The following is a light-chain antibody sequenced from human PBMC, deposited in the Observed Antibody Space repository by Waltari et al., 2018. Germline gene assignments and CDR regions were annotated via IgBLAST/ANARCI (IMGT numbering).Light chain of an antibody. CDR2: EVT. J-gene: IGLJ1*01. Sequence: QSALTQPASVSGSPGQSITISCTRTSNDIGLYDYVSWYQQLPGKAPKLLIYEVTNRPSGVSNRFSASKSGNTASLTISGLQAEDEADYYCSSYTSSSSYVFGTGTQVNVL. CDR1: SNDIGLYDY. CDR3: SSYTSSSSYV. V-gene: IGLV2-14*01.